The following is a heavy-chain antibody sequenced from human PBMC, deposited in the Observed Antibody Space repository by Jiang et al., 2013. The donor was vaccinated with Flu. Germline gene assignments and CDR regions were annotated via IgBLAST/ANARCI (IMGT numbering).Heavy chain of an antibody. CDR1: GGTFRLSE. V-gene: IGHV1-69*01. J-gene: IGHJ4*02. CDR2: IMPIFGVA. Sequence: SGAEVKKPGSSVKVSCKASGGTFRLSEISWVRQAPGQGLEWMGGIMPIFGVANYADKFQDRVTITADESTTTAYLDLHSLRSEDTAVYYCATVANDKFGESLVRHFDYWGQGTLVTVSS. D-gene: IGHD3-10*01. CDR3: ATVANDKFGESLVRHFDY.